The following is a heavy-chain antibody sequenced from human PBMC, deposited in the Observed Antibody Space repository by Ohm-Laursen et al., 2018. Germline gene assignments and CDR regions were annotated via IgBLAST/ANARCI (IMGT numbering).Heavy chain of an antibody. V-gene: IGHV3-7*01. CDR3: AKGNGGRWLVRNHNWFDP. J-gene: IGHJ5*02. D-gene: IGHD6-19*01. CDR1: GFTFNNFG. Sequence: GSLRLSCAASGFTFNNFGMHWVRQAPGKGLEWVANIKQDGGEKNFADSVKGRFTISRDNAKNSLYLQMNSLRAEDTAVYYCAKGNGGRWLVRNHNWFDPWGQGTLVTVSS. CDR2: IKQDGGEK.